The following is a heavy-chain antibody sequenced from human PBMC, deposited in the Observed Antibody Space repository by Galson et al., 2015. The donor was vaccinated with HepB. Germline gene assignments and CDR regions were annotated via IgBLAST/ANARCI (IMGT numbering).Heavy chain of an antibody. V-gene: IGHV3-30-3*01. CDR3: AREYGDPADYGAFDI. J-gene: IGHJ3*02. Sequence: SLRLSCAASGFTFSSYAMHWVRKAPGKGLEWVAVISYDGSNKYYADSVKGRFTISRDNSKNALYLQMNSLRAEDTAVYYCAREYGDPADYGAFDIWGQGTMVTVSS. D-gene: IGHD4-17*01. CDR2: ISYDGSNK. CDR1: GFTFSSYA.